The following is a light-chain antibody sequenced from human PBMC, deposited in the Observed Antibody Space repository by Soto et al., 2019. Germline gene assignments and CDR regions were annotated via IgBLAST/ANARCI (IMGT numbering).Light chain of an antibody. J-gene: IGKJ1*01. V-gene: IGKV3-20*01. CDR1: QSVSSSY. CDR2: GAS. CDR3: QQYGSSPVT. Sequence: EFVLTQSPGTLSLSPGERATLSCRASQSVSSSYLAWYQQKPGQAPRLLIYGASSRATGIPDRFSGSGSGTDFTLTISRLEPEDFAVYYCQQYGSSPVTLGQGTKVDI.